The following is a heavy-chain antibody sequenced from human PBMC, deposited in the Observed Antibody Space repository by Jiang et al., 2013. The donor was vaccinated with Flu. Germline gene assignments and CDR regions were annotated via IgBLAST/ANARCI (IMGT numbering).Heavy chain of an antibody. D-gene: IGHD2-15*01. Sequence: SGAEVKKPGSSVKVSCKASGGTFSSYAISWVRQAPGQGLEWMGGIIPIFGTANYAQKFQGRVTITADESTSTAYMELSSLRSEDTAVYYCAGPEIGYCSGGSCYSPPLVHYYYGMDVWGQGTTVTVSS. CDR1: GGTFSSYA. V-gene: IGHV1-69*01. CDR2: IIPIFGTA. J-gene: IGHJ6*02. CDR3: AGPEIGYCSGGSCYSPPLVHYYYGMDV.